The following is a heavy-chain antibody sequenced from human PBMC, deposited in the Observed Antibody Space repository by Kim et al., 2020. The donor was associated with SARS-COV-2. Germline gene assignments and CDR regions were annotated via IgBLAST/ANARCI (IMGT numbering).Heavy chain of an antibody. J-gene: IGHJ3*02. CDR1: GFTFSNYW. CDR3: ARASAMGLEDQGFWDI. Sequence: GGSLRLSCAASGFTFSNYWMHWIRQSPGKGLVWVSRIKGDGSGITYADSMEGRFTISRDNAKNTLYLQMNSLRAEDTAIYYCARASAMGLEDQGFWDIWGQGTMVTVSS. V-gene: IGHV3-74*01. D-gene: IGHD3-3*01. CDR2: IKGDGSGI.